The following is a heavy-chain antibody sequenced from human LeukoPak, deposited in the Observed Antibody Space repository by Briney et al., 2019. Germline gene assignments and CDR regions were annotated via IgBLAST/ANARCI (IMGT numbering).Heavy chain of an antibody. D-gene: IGHD3-22*01. CDR2: IYHSGST. J-gene: IGHJ4*02. V-gene: IGHV4-30-2*01. CDR3: AGWGRPYYYDSSAPSAPDY. Sequence: SQTLFLTCTVSGGSISSGGYYWSWIRQPPGKGLEWIGYIYHSGSTYYNPSLKSRVTISVDRSKNQFSLKLSSVTAADTAVYYCAGWGRPYYYDSSAPSAPDYWGQGTLVTVSS. CDR1: GGSISSGGYY.